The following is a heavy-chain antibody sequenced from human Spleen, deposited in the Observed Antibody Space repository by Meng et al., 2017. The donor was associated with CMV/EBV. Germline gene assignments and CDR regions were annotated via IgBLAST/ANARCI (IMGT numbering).Heavy chain of an antibody. CDR2: IYYSGST. CDR1: GGSFSGYY. D-gene: IGHD3-9*01. CDR3: ARVPYYDILAGWSLGAFDI. J-gene: IGHJ3*02. V-gene: IGHV4-59*01. Sequence: SETLSLTCAVYGGSFSGYYWSWIRQPPGKGLEWIGYIYYSGSTNYNPSLKSRVTISVDTSKNQFSLKLSSVTAADTAVYYCARVPYYDILAGWSLGAFDIWGQGTMVTVSS.